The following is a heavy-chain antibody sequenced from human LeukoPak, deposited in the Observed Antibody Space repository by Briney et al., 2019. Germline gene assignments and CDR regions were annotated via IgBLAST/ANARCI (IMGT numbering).Heavy chain of an antibody. J-gene: IGHJ4*02. CDR1: GGSFSGYY. D-gene: IGHD1-1*01. V-gene: IGHV4-34*01. CDR2: INHSGST. Sequence: SETLSLTCAVYGGSFSGYYRSWIRQPPGKGLEWIGEINHSGSTNYNPSLKSRVTISVDTSKNQFSLKLSFVTAADTAVYYCARCELGNEFDYWGQGALVTVSS. CDR3: ARCELGNEFDY.